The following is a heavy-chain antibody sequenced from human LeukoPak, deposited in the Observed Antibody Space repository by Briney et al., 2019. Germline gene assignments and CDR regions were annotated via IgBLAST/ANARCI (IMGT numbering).Heavy chain of an antibody. Sequence: GGSLRLSCAASGFTFSSYWMSWVRQAPGEGLEWVANIKQDGSEKYYVDSVKGRFTISRDNAKNSLYLQMNSLRAEDTAVYYCARHDFWSGYWGDYWGQGTLVTVSS. CDR3: ARHDFWSGYWGDY. CDR1: GFTFSSYW. V-gene: IGHV3-7*03. D-gene: IGHD3-3*01. CDR2: IKQDGSEK. J-gene: IGHJ4*02.